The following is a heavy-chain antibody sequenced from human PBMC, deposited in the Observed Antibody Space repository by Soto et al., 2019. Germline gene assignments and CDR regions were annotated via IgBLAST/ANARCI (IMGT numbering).Heavy chain of an antibody. CDR3: ARVGGRVGDLDY. CDR2: IKRVGSSI. J-gene: IGHJ4*02. D-gene: IGHD3-16*01. V-gene: IGHV3-74*01. CDR1: GFTFSNYW. Sequence: EVQLVESGGGLVQPGGSLRLSCAASGFTFSNYWMDWVRQAPGKGLVWVSRIKRVGSSISYADCVKGRVPISRDNAKNSLYMQMTRLRAEDTDVYYFARVGGRVGDLDYWGQGTLVTVSS.